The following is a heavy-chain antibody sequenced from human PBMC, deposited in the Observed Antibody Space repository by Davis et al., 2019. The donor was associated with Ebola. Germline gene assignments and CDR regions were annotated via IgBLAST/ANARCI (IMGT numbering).Heavy chain of an antibody. CDR3: ARGTGTTKLDY. CDR2: ISYDGSNK. J-gene: IGHJ4*02. CDR1: GFTFSSYA. Sequence: GESLKISCAASGFTFSSYAMHWVRQAPGKGLEWVAVISYDGSNKYYADSVKGRFTISRDNSKNTLYLQMNSLRAEDTAVYYCARGTGTTKLDYWGQGTLVIVSS. V-gene: IGHV3-30-3*01. D-gene: IGHD1-1*01.